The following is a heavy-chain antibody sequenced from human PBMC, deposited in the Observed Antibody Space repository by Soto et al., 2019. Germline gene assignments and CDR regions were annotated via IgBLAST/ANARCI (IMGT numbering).Heavy chain of an antibody. CDR1: GFTFSSYG. D-gene: IGHD3-10*01. Sequence: LRLSCAASGFTFSSYGMHWVRQAPGKGLEWVAVIWYDGSNKYYADSVKGRFTISRDNSKNTLYLQMNSLRAEDTAVYYCARESGSSWFGTYYYYGMDVWGQGTTVTVSS. J-gene: IGHJ6*02. CDR3: ARESGSSWFGTYYYYGMDV. CDR2: IWYDGSNK. V-gene: IGHV3-33*01.